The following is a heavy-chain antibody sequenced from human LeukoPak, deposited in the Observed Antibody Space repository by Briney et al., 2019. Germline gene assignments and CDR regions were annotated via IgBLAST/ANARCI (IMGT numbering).Heavy chain of an antibody. D-gene: IGHD5-18*01. CDR3: ARDTHTAMVNNWFDP. CDR1: GFTFSDYY. CDR2: ISSSGSTI. V-gene: IGHV3-11*01. Sequence: PGGSLRLSCAASGFTFSDYYMSWIRQAPGKGLEWVSYISSSGSTIYYADSVKGRFTISRDNAKNSLYLQMNSLRAEDTAVYYCARDTHTAMVNNWFDPWGQGTLVTVSS. J-gene: IGHJ5*02.